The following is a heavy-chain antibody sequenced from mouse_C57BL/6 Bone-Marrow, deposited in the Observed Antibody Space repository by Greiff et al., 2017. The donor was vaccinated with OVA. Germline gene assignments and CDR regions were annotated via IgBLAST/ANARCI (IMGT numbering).Heavy chain of an antibody. J-gene: IGHJ4*01. CDR1: GFTFNTYA. V-gene: IGHV10-3*01. D-gene: IGHD3-2*02. CDR3: VSSGYRNYYAMDY. CDR2: ISSKSSNYAT. Sequence: EVQRVESGGGLVQPKGSLKLSCAASGFTFNTYAMHWVRQAPGKGLEWVARISSKSSNYATYYADSAKDRFTISRDDSQSMLYLRMNNLKTEDTAMYYCVSSGYRNYYAMDYWGQGTSVTVSS.